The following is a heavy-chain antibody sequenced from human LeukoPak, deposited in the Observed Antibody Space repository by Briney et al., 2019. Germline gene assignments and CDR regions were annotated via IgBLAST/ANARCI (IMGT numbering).Heavy chain of an antibody. J-gene: IGHJ4*02. CDR1: GFTFSSYG. V-gene: IGHV3-30*02. Sequence: PGGSLRLSCAASGFTFSSYGMHWVRQAPGKGLEWGAFIRYDGSNKYYAESVKGRFTISRDNSNNTLHLQMNSLRAEDTAVYYCAKDQTAYCGGDCYSGFDYWGQGTLVTVSS. CDR3: AKDQTAYCGGDCYSGFDY. CDR2: IRYDGSNK. D-gene: IGHD2-21*01.